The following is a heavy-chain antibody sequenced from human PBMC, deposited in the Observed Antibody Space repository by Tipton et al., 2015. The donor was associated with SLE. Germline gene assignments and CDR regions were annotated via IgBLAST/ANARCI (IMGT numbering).Heavy chain of an antibody. CDR1: GYTFTSYG. D-gene: IGHD2-15*01. J-gene: IGHJ4*02. CDR2: ISAYNGNT. Sequence: QLVQSGAEVRKPGASVKVSCKASGYTFTSYGISWVRQAPGQGLEWMGWISAYNGNTNYAQKLQGRVTMTTDTSTSTAYMELRSLRSDDTAVYYCARASYGSGGSCYPHYFDYWGQGTLVTVSS. V-gene: IGHV1-18*01. CDR3: ARASYGSGGSCYPHYFDY.